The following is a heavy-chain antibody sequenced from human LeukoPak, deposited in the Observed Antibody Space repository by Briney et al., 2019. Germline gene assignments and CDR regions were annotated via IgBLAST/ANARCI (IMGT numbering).Heavy chain of an antibody. Sequence: ASVKVSCKASGYTFTSYYMHWVRQAPGQWLEWMRIINPRGGSTSYAQKFQGRVTMTRDMSTSTVYMELSSLRSEDTAVYYCARGHYGGNIGWFDPWGQGTLVTVSS. V-gene: IGHV1-46*01. CDR3: ARGHYGGNIGWFDP. J-gene: IGHJ5*02. CDR1: GYTFTSYY. CDR2: INPRGGST. D-gene: IGHD4-23*01.